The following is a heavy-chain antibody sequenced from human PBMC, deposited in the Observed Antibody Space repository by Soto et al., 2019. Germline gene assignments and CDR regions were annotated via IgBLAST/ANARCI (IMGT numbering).Heavy chain of an antibody. CDR3: ARANPPLIVVVPAESNWFDP. V-gene: IGHV1-18*04. Sequence: ASVKVSCKASGYTFTSYGISWVRQAPGQGLEWMGWISAYNGNTNYAQKLQGRVTMTTDTSTSTAYMELRSLRSDDTAVYYCARANPPLIVVVPAESNWFDPWGQGTLVTVSS. D-gene: IGHD3-22*01. CDR1: GYTFTSYG. J-gene: IGHJ5*02. CDR2: ISAYNGNT.